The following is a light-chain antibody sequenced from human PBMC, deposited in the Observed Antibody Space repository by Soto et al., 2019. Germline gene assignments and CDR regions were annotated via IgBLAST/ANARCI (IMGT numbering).Light chain of an antibody. CDR1: QSVSNNY. J-gene: IGKJ3*01. CDR2: AVS. Sequence: EIVLTQSPGTLSVSPGERATLSCRASQSVSNNYLAWYQQKPGQAPGLLIYAVSSRATGIPDRFSGSGSGTDFTLTISGLEPEDFAVYYCQIYGGSRTFGPGTKVEIK. CDR3: QIYGGSRT. V-gene: IGKV3-20*01.